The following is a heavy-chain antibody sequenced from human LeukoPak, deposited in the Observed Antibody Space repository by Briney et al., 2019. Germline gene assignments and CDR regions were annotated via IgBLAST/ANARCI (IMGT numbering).Heavy chain of an antibody. J-gene: IGHJ4*02. D-gene: IGHD6-19*01. CDR2: ISYDGSNK. Sequence: GGSLRLSCAASGFTFSSYGMHWVHQAPGKGLEWVTVISYDGSNKYYTDSAKGRFTISRDNSKNTVYLQMNSLRTDDTAVYFCAKDEQWLALGYYFDSWGQGTLVTVSS. CDR1: GFTFSSYG. CDR3: AKDEQWLALGYYFDS. V-gene: IGHV3-30*18.